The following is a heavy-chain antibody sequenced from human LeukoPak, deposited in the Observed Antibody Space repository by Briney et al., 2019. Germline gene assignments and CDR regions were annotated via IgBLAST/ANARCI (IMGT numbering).Heavy chain of an antibody. CDR2: IYTSGST. J-gene: IGHJ4*02. D-gene: IGHD2-21*02. V-gene: IGHV4-61*02. CDR3: ARDTAFDY. CDR1: GGSISSSSYY. Sequence: PSETLSLTCTVSGGSISSSSYYWNWIRQPAGKGLEWIGRIYTSGSTNYNPSLKSRVTMSVDTSKNQFSLKLSSVTAADTAVYYCARDTAFDYWGQGTLVTVSS.